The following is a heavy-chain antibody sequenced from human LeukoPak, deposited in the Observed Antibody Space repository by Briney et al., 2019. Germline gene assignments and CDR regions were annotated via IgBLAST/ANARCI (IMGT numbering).Heavy chain of an antibody. CDR1: GYTFTSYD. Sequence: ASVKVSCKASGYTFTSYDINWVRQATGQGLEWMGWMNPNSGNTGYAQKFQGRVTMTRNTSISTAYMELSSLRSVDTAVYYCARGRRVPNWFDPWGQGTLVTVSS. CDR2: MNPNSGNT. J-gene: IGHJ5*02. CDR3: ARGRRVPNWFDP. D-gene: IGHD1-14*01. V-gene: IGHV1-8*01.